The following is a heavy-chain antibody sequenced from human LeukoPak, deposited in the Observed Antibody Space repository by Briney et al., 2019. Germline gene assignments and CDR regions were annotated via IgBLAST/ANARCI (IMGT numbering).Heavy chain of an antibody. V-gene: IGHV1-24*01. D-gene: IGHD3-10*01. J-gene: IGHJ4*02. CDR1: GYTLTELS. CDR2: FDPEDGET. Sequence: ASVKVSCTVSGYTLTELSMHWVRQAPGKGLEWMGGFDPEDGETIYAQKFQGRVTMTEDTSTDTAYMELSSLRSEDTAVYYCATCLYGSGTIFDYWGQGTLVTVSS. CDR3: ATCLYGSGTIFDY.